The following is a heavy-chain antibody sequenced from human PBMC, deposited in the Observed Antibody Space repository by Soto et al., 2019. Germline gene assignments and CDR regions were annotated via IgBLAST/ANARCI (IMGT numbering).Heavy chain of an antibody. CDR3: AGGVEHS. CDR2: ISSSSSTT. CDR1: GFTFSTYS. J-gene: IGHJ4*02. Sequence: EVHLVESGGGLVQPGGSLRLFCAASGFTFSTYSMNWVRQAPGKGLEWVSYISSSSSTTYYADSVKGRFTISRDNAKKSLYPQMNSLRAEETARYSGAGGVEHSWGQGTLVTGSS. V-gene: IGHV3-48*01.